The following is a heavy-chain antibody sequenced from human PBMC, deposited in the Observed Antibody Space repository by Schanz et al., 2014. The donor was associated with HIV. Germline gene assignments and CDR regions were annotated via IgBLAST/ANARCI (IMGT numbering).Heavy chain of an antibody. CDR3: AKVGRIYSTTWIDY. Sequence: QVELVESGGGVVQPGRSLRLSCAASGFTFSSYGMHWVRQAPGKGLEWVAAMWYDESHKGYADSVKGRFTISRDNSKNTLYLQMNSLRREDTAVYYCAKVGRIYSTTWIDYWGQGTLVTVSS. CDR2: MWYDESHK. J-gene: IGHJ4*02. CDR1: GFTFSSYG. D-gene: IGHD2-2*01. V-gene: IGHV3-33*06.